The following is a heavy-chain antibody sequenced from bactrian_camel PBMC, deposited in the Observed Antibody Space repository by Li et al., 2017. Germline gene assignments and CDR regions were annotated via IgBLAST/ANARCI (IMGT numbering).Heavy chain of an antibody. V-gene: IGHV3S63*01. Sequence: QLVESGGGSVQAGGSLRLSCVASGFTVNQYSMGWFRQAPGKEREGVARIYTGSGSTYYADSVKDRFTISRDTVKNMVFLEMNSLRTEDTAVYVCATGGVLRYADTWYSRRRGQGTQVTVS. J-gene: IGHJ4*01. CDR1: GFTVNQYS. CDR2: IYTGSGST. D-gene: IGHD1*01. CDR3: ATGGVLRYADTWYSRR.